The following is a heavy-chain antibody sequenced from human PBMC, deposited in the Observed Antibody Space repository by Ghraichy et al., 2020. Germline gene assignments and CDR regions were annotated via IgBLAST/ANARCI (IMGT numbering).Heavy chain of an antibody. V-gene: IGHV3-30*02. J-gene: IGHJ4*02. CDR3: AKMKEDCGGGRCLRSSEYSLDQ. Sequence: LSLTCAASGFTFNAHGMHWVRQAPGKGLEWVAFIRHDGSNKYYGDSVKGRFTTSRDNSMNTVYLQMNNLGAEDTAVYYCAKMKEDCGGGRCLRSSEYSLDQWGQGTLVTVSS. D-gene: IGHD2-21*01. CDR2: IRHDGSNK. CDR1: GFTFNAHG.